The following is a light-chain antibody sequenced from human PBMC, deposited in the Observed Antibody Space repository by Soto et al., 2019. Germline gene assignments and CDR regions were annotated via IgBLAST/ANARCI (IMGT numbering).Light chain of an antibody. Sequence: EIVLTQSPGTLSLSPGDRATLSCTASQSGFSTYLAWFQQRPGQAPRLLVYAASTRATGIPDRFSGSGSGTDFTLTISRLGPEAFAVDYCHQYGNSPWTLGQGTKVEIK. CDR1: QSGFSTY. J-gene: IGKJ1*01. CDR3: HQYGNSPWT. CDR2: AAS. V-gene: IGKV3-20*01.